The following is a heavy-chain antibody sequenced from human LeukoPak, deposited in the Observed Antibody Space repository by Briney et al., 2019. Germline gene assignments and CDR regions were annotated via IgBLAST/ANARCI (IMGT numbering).Heavy chain of an antibody. CDR3: ARSLKEVYHYYMDV. CDR1: GYTFTGYY. Sequence: ASVKVSCKASGYTFTGYYMHWVRQAPGQGLEWMGWINPNSGGTNYAQKFQGRVTITADEPTSTAYMELSSLRSEDTAIYYCARSLKEVYHYYMDVWGKGTTVTISS. V-gene: IGHV1-2*02. J-gene: IGHJ6*03. CDR2: INPNSGGT.